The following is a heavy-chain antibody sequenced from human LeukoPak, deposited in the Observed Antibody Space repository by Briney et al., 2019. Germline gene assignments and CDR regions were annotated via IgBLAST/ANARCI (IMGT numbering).Heavy chain of an antibody. D-gene: IGHD4-17*01. V-gene: IGHV3-7*01. CDR3: ARDAPDDYGDYYYGMDV. J-gene: IGHJ6*02. CDR2: IKQDGSEK. CDR1: GSTFSCYW. Sequence: PGGYVRLSCAASGSTFSCYWMSWVRQAPGKGLEWVANIKQDGSEKYYVDSVKGRFTISRDNAKNSLYLQMNSLRAEVTAVYYCARDAPDDYGDYYYGMDVWGQGTTDTVSS.